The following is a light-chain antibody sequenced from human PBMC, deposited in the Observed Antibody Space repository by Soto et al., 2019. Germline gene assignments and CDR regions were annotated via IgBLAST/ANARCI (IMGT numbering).Light chain of an antibody. CDR3: QQYYSFPRT. CDR1: QFISTY. Sequence: DIQMTQSPSSLSASVGDRVTITCRTSQFISTYLHWYQQKPGKAPNLLIYAASKLHSGVPSRFSGSGSGTDFTLIISSLQPEDFASYYCQQYYSFPRTFGQGTKVEIK. CDR2: AAS. J-gene: IGKJ1*01. V-gene: IGKV1-39*01.